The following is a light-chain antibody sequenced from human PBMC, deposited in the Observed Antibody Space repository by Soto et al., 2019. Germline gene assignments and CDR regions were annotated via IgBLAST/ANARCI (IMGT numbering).Light chain of an antibody. J-gene: IGKJ5*01. CDR2: DAS. CDR1: QSVSRF. V-gene: IGKV3-11*01. CDR3: QQRSDWPIT. Sequence: EVVLTQSPATLSLSPGERATLSCRASQSVSRFLAWYQQKPGQAPRLLIFDASNRATGIPARFSASGSGTDFPLTISSLESEDSAVYYCQQRSDWPITFGQGPRL.